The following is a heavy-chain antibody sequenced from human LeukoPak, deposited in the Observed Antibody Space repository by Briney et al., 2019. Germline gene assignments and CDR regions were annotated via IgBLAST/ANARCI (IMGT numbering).Heavy chain of an antibody. D-gene: IGHD6-13*01. Sequence: SETLSLTCTVSGYSISSGYYWGWIRQPPGKGLEWIGSIYYSGSTYYNPSLKSRVSISIDTSKNQFSLNLSSVTAADTAVYYCARRAVGTFDYWGQGTLVTVSS. V-gene: IGHV4-38-2*02. CDR3: ARRAVGTFDY. CDR1: GYSISSGYY. CDR2: IYYSGST. J-gene: IGHJ4*02.